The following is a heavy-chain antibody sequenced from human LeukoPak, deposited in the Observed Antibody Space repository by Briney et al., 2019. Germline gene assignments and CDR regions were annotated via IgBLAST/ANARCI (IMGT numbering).Heavy chain of an antibody. V-gene: IGHV3-23*01. J-gene: IGHJ4*02. Sequence: GGSLRLSCAASGFTFSSYAMSWVRQAPGKGLEWVSAISGSGGSTYYADSVKGRFTISRVNSKNTLYLQMNSLRAEDTAVYYCAKGGGYCSSTSCSYNFDYWGQGTLVTVSS. CDR3: AKGGGYCSSTSCSYNFDY. CDR1: GFTFSSYA. D-gene: IGHD2-2*01. CDR2: ISGSGGST.